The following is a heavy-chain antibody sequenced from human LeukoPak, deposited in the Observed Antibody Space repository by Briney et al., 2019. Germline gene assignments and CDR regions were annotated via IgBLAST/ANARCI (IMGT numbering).Heavy chain of an antibody. V-gene: IGHV3-74*01. J-gene: IGHJ5*02. Sequence: GGTLRLSCVASGFTFSTAWMHWARQTPGKGLVWVSHINGDGRRINYADDVKGRFTISRDNAKNTLYLQMNSLRVEDTAVYYCVRDLPRTSGPWGQGTLVTVPS. D-gene: IGHD3-10*01. CDR2: INGDGRRI. CDR1: GFTFSTAW. CDR3: VRDLPRTSGP.